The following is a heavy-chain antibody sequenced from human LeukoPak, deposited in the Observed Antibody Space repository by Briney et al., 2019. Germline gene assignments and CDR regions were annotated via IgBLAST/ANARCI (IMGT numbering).Heavy chain of an antibody. J-gene: IGHJ4*02. CDR2: ISSSSSYI. D-gene: IGHD6-13*01. CDR1: GFAFSIYS. Sequence: GGSLRLSCAASGFAFSIYSMNWVRQAPGKGLEWVSSISSSSSYIYYADSVKGRFTISRDNAKNSLYLQMNSLRAEDTAVYYCARDRESSSWFDYWGQGTLVTVSS. CDR3: ARDRESSSWFDY. V-gene: IGHV3-21*01.